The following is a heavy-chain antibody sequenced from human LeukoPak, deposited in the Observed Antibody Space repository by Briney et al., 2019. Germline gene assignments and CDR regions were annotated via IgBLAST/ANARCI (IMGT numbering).Heavy chain of an antibody. CDR2: IYYSGST. V-gene: IGHV4-39*01. J-gene: IGHJ4*02. CDR1: GSSISSSSYY. CDR3: ARRAALRSATYFDY. D-gene: IGHD2-2*01. Sequence: SETLSLTCTVSGSSISSSSYYWGWIRQPPGKGLEWIGSIYYSGSTYYNPSLKSRVTISVDTSKNQFSLKLSSVTAADTAVYYCARRAALRSATYFDYWGQGTLVTVSS.